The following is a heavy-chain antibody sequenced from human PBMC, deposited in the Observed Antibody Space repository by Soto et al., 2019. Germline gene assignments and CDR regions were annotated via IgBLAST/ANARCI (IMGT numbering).Heavy chain of an antibody. CDR1: GGSFSGYY. CDR2: INHSGST. V-gene: IGHV4-34*01. CDR3: ARASIPTVIDRDYYYMDV. Sequence: QVQLQQWGAGLLKPSETLSLTCAVYGGSFSGYYWSWIRQPPGKGLEWMGEINHSGSTNYNPSLKSRVTISVDTSKHQFSLKLSSVTAADTAVYYCARASIPTVIDRDYYYMDVWGKGTTVTVSS. D-gene: IGHD4-4*01. J-gene: IGHJ6*03.